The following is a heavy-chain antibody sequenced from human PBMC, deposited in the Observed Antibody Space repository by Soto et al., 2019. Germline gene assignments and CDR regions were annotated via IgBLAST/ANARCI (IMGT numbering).Heavy chain of an antibody. Sequence: SVKVSCKASGGSFGKSATNWVRQTPGQGLEWLGGFIPVYRTLNYAQKFQGRVTITADESTGTAYMTLSSLASDDTAVYYCATGVIWIGYFTVDSWGQGTRVTVSS. J-gene: IGHJ4*02. D-gene: IGHD3-3*01. V-gene: IGHV1-69*13. CDR3: ATGVIWIGYFTVDS. CDR2: FIPVYRTL. CDR1: GGSFGKSA.